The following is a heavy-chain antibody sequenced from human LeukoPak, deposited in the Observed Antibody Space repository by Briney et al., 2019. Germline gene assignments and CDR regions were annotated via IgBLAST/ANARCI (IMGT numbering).Heavy chain of an antibody. CDR1: GGTFSSYA. Sequence: SVKVSCKASGGTFSSYAISWVRQAPGQGLEWMGRIIPILGIANYAQKFQGRVTITADKSTSTAYMELSSLRSEDTAVYYCAREAAVVQYYYYGMDVWGQGTTVTVSS. V-gene: IGHV1-69*04. J-gene: IGHJ6*02. CDR3: AREAAVVQYYYYGMDV. CDR2: IIPILGIA. D-gene: IGHD2-21*01.